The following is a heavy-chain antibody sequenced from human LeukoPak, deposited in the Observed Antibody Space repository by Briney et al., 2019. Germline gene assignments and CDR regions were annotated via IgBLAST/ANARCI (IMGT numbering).Heavy chain of an antibody. J-gene: IGHJ4*02. CDR3: ARVDGSGNSIFDY. V-gene: IGHV3-74*01. CDR1: GFTFNSYW. D-gene: IGHD3-22*01. CDR2: INPDGGST. Sequence: PGGSLRLSCAASGFTFNSYWMHWVRQAPGKGLVWVSRINPDGGSTNYADSVKGRFTISRDNAKNTLYLQMNSLRAEDTAIYYCARVDGSGNSIFDYWGQGTLVPVSS.